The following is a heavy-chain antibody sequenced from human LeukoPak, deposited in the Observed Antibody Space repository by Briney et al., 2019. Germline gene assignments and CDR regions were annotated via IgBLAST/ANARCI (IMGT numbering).Heavy chain of an antibody. D-gene: IGHD3-16*01. Sequence: PGGSLRLSCVASGFSFSLYSMNWVRQAPGKGLDWVSTISGDSSGNYIDYADSVKGRFTISRDNAKNSVFLQMNGLRDDDTAVYYCTREGGVGSWGQGTLVSVSS. CDR3: TREGGVGS. V-gene: IGHV3-21*01. CDR2: ISGDSSGNYI. J-gene: IGHJ5*01. CDR1: GFSFSLYS.